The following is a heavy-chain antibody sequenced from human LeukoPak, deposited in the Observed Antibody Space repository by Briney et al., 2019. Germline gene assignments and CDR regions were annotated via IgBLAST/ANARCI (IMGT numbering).Heavy chain of an antibody. D-gene: IGHD1-14*01. CDR1: EFPFSIYA. CDR3: ADYRKPQGLDY. Sequence: SGGSLRLSCAVSEFPFSIYAMTWVRQAPGQGLEWVSAIGASGSDTYYTDSVKGRFTISRDNSKNTVYLQMNSLRAEDTAVYYCADYRKPQGLDYWGQGTLVTVSS. CDR2: IGASGSDT. J-gene: IGHJ4*02. V-gene: IGHV3-23*01.